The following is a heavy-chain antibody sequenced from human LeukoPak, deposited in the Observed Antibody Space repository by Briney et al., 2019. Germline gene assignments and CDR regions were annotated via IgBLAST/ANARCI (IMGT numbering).Heavy chain of an antibody. CDR3: ARSTGGTGPADY. Sequence: GESLKISCKVSGYTFSSYWIGWVRQMPGEALEWMGIIYPGDSDTRYSPSFQGQVTISADTTISTAYLQWTSLKASDTAMYYCARSTGGTGPADYWGQGTLVTVSS. CDR2: IYPGDSDT. D-gene: IGHD2-8*02. J-gene: IGHJ4*02. V-gene: IGHV5-51*01. CDR1: GYTFSSYW.